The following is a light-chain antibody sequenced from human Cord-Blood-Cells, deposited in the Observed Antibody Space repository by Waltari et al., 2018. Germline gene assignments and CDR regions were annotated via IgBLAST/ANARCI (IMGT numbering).Light chain of an antibody. CDR2: GAS. V-gene: IGKV3-20*01. J-gene: IGKJ2*01. Sequence: EIVLTKSPGTLSLSPGERATLSCRASQSVSSSYLAWYQQKPGQAPRLLIYGASSRATGIPDRFSGSVSGTDFTLTISRLGPEDFAVYYCQQYGSSPPYTFGQWTKLEIK. CDR3: QQYGSSPPYT. CDR1: QSVSSSY.